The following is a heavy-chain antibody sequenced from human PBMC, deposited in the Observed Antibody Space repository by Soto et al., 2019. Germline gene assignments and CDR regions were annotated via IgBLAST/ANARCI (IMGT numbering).Heavy chain of an antibody. V-gene: IGHV1-69*06. D-gene: IGHD6-13*01. CDR3: ARGSVGAGIAANKWFDL. Sequence: SSVKVSCKASGGTFSSYAISWVRQAPGQGLEWMGGIIPIFGTANYAQKFQGRVTITADKSTSTAYMELSSLRSEDTAVYYCARGSVGAGIAANKWFDLCGQGSLVTVSS. CDR2: IIPIFGTA. J-gene: IGHJ5*02. CDR1: GGTFSSYA.